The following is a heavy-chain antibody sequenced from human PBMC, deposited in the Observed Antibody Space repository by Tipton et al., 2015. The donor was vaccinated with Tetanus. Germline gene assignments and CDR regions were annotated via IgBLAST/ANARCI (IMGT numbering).Heavy chain of an antibody. Sequence: TLSLTCNVTGVLLTTGGYSWGWLRQPPGQGLEWIGYIYQTGSTYFHPSLRSRLTMSFKMSKNQFSLKLTSVTAADTAVYYCARANNDLPKRGPVDYWGPGARVTVSS. D-gene: IGHD1-1*01. J-gene: IGHJ4*02. V-gene: IGHV4-30-2*01. CDR3: ARANNDLPKRGPVDY. CDR2: IYQTGST. CDR1: GVLLTTGGYS.